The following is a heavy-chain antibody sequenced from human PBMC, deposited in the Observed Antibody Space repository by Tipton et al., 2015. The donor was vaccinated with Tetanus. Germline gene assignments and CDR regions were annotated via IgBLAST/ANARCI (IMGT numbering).Heavy chain of an antibody. V-gene: IGHV1-46*01. CDR1: GYTFSSYY. CDR3: ARSRGGTRVYYAIAF. Sequence: QVQLVQSGAEVKKPGASVKISCKASGYTFSSYYTQWVRQAPGQGLEWMGIINPSDGSTTYAQKFQGRVTMTRDTSTSTVYMELSSLRSEDTAVYYCARSRGGTRVYYAIAFWGQGTLVTVSS. D-gene: IGHD3-22*01. J-gene: IGHJ4*02. CDR2: INPSDGST.